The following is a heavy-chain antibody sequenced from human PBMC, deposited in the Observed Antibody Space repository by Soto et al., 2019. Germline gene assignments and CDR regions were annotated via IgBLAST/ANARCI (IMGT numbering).Heavy chain of an antibody. J-gene: IGHJ3*02. D-gene: IGHD3-9*01. V-gene: IGHV3-11*05. Sequence: QVQLVESGGGLVKPGGSLRLSCAASGFTFSDYYMSWIRQAPGKGLEWVSYIGSSSSYTNYADSVKGRFNISRDNAKNSLYLQMNSLRAEDTAVYYCARDADILTGSDAFDIWGQGTMVTVSS. CDR3: ARDADILTGSDAFDI. CDR1: GFTFSDYY. CDR2: IGSSSSYT.